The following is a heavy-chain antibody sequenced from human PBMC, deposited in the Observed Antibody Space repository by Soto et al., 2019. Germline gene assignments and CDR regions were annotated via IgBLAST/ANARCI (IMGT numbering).Heavy chain of an antibody. CDR1: GYTFTSCG. CDR2: ISVYNGNT. CDR3: ARDPQYSGSLSGGGDAFDI. Sequence: QVQLMQSGPEVKKPGASVKVSCKASGYTFTSCGITWVRQAPGQGLEWIGWISVYNGNTHYAESLQGRVTMTTDTSTRIAYMELRSLTSDDTALYYCARDPQYSGSLSGGGDAFDIWGQGTMVTVSS. D-gene: IGHD1-26*01. V-gene: IGHV1-18*01. J-gene: IGHJ3*02.